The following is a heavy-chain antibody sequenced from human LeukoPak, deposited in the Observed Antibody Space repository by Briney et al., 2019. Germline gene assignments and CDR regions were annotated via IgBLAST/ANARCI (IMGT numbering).Heavy chain of an antibody. V-gene: IGHV4-39*07. J-gene: IGHJ2*01. CDR3: ARDSSGDYWYFGL. Sequence: SETLSLTCTVSGVSISSSSYYWNWIRQPPGKGLEWIGNIKYGGSTYYNPSLKSRVTISVDTSKNQVSLKMSSVTAADTAVYYCARDSSGDYWYFGLWGRGTLVTVSS. CDR2: IKYGGST. D-gene: IGHD4-17*01. CDR1: GVSISSSSYY.